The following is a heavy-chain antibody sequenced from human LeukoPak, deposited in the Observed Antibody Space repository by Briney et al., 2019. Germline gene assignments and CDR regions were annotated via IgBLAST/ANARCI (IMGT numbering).Heavy chain of an antibody. D-gene: IGHD3-22*01. CDR1: GYSFTSYW. CDR2: IYPGDSDT. J-gene: IGHJ6*02. Sequence: GESLKISCKGSGYSFTSYWTGWVRQMPGKGLEWMGIIYPGDSDTRYSPSFQGQVTISADKSISTAYLQWSSLKAPDTAMYYCARHRVYYYDSSGYRGDGMDVWGQGTTVTVSS. V-gene: IGHV5-51*01. CDR3: ARHRVYYYDSSGYRGDGMDV.